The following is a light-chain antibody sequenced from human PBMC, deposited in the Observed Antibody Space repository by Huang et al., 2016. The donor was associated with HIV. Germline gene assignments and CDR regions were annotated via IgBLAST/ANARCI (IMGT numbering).Light chain of an antibody. V-gene: IGKV3-11*01. CDR1: QSISSY. J-gene: IGKJ3*01. CDR2: DAA. Sequence: ETVLTQSPATLSLSPGERATISCRASQSISSYLTWFQQKPGQAPRLLIYDAANRATGIPARFSGSGSGTDFTLTISSLEPEDFAVYYCQQRINWPFTFGPGTKVDIK. CDR3: QQRINWPFT.